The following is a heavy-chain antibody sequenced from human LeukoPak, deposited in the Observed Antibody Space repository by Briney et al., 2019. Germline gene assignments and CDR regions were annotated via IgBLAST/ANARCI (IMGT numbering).Heavy chain of an antibody. J-gene: IGHJ3*02. CDR2: IYYSGST. D-gene: IGHD1-7*01. Sequence: SETLSLTCTVSGGSISSHYWSWIRQPPGKGLEWIGYIYYSGSTNYNPSLKSRVTISVDTSKNQFSLKLSSVTAADTAVYYCARSGDNWNYSDAFDIWGQGTMVTVSS. CDR3: ARSGDNWNYSDAFDI. CDR1: GGSISSHY. V-gene: IGHV4-59*11.